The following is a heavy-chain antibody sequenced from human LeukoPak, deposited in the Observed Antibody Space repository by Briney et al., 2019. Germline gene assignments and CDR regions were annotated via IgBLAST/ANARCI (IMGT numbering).Heavy chain of an antibody. D-gene: IGHD4-23*01. CDR2: ISGSGGST. CDR1: GFNFRNHA. CDR3: AKAMTSVVTPGAS. J-gene: IGHJ5*02. V-gene: IGHV3-23*01. Sequence: QPGGSLRLSCAATGFNFRNHAMSWVRQASGKGLEWVSVISGSGGSTYYGDSVKGRFTISRDNSKNTLYLQMNSLRAEDTAVYFCAKAMTSVVTPGASWGQGTLVTVSS.